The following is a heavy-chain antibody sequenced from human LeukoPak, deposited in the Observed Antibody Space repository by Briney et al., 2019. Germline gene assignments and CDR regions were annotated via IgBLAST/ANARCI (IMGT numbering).Heavy chain of an antibody. CDR2: IIPIFGTA. Sequence: ASVKVSCKASGGTFSSYAISWVRQAPGQGLEGMGGIIPIFGTASYAQKFQGRVTMTRDTSTNTVYMELSSLRSEDTAVYFCARATLSDYYFNYWGQGTLVTVSS. CDR1: GGTFSSYA. CDR3: ARATLSDYYFNY. V-gene: IGHV1-69*05. J-gene: IGHJ4*02.